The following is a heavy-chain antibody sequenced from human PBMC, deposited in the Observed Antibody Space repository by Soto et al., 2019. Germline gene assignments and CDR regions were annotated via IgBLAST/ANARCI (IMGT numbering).Heavy chain of an antibody. J-gene: IGHJ5*02. D-gene: IGHD3-3*01. CDR3: ARGSRYYDFWSGYPGPKGFDP. Sequence: SVKVSCKASGGTFSSYAISWVRQAPGQGLEWMGGIIPIFGTANYAQKFQGRVTITADESTSTAYMELSSLRSEDTAVYYCARGSRYYDFWSGYPGPKGFDPWGQGTLVNVSS. V-gene: IGHV1-69*13. CDR1: GGTFSSYA. CDR2: IIPIFGTA.